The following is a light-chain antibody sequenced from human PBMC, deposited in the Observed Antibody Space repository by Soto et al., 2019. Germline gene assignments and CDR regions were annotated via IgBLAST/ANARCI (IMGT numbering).Light chain of an antibody. CDR3: QQSYSTPHT. Sequence: DLQMTQSPSSLSASVGDRVTITCRASQTISSYLNWYQQKPGMAPKLLIYAASTLQSGVPSRFSGSGSGTDFTLTISSLQPEDFAIYFCQQSYSTPHTFGQGTKLEIK. CDR2: AAS. J-gene: IGKJ2*01. V-gene: IGKV1-39*01. CDR1: QTISSY.